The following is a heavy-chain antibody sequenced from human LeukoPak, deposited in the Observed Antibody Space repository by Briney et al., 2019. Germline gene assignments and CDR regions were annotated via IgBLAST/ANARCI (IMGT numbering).Heavy chain of an antibody. Sequence: GGSLRLSCVASGFTVRSNYMSWVRQSPGRGLEWVAIIYSGGNSYYADSVRGRFTISRDNSNNTLFLHMNSLRAEDTAVYYCAKTIPAHVTMIRGIMLWGQGTLVTVSS. D-gene: IGHD3-10*01. CDR3: AKTIPAHVTMIRGIML. CDR1: GFTVRSNY. J-gene: IGHJ4*02. CDR2: IYSGGNS. V-gene: IGHV3-53*01.